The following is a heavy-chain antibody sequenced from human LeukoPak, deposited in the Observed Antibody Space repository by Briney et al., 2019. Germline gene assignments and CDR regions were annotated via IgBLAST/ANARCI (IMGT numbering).Heavy chain of an antibody. CDR1: GYTFTSYY. V-gene: IGHV1-2*06. J-gene: IGHJ4*02. CDR2: INPNSGGT. D-gene: IGHD3-10*01. Sequence: ASVKVSCKASGYTFTSYYMHWVRQAPGQGLEWMGRINPNSGGTNYAQKFQGRVTMTRDTSISTAYMELSRLRSDDTAVYYCASSDRLRGSGSYYNVYWGQGTLVTVSS. CDR3: ASSDRLRGSGSYYNVY.